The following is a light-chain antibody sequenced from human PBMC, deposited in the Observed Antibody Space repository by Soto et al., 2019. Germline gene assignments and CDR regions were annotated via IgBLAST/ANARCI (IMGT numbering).Light chain of an antibody. J-gene: IGKJ1*01. Sequence: DIQMTQSPSTLSASVGDRVTMTCRASQSISSWLAWYQQKPGKAPNLLIYKASTLESGVPSRFSGSGSGTEFTLTISSLEPDDFATYYCQHYNSFPWTFGQGTTVDIK. CDR2: KAS. CDR1: QSISSW. V-gene: IGKV1-5*03. CDR3: QHYNSFPWT.